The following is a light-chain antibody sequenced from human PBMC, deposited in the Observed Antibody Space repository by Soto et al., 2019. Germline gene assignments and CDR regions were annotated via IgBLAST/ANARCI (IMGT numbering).Light chain of an antibody. CDR3: QQYGRSPWT. CDR2: GAS. V-gene: IGKV3-20*01. CDR1: QSVSSSY. J-gene: IGKJ1*01. Sequence: EIVLTPSPGTLSLSPGDRATLSCRASQSVSSSYLAWYQQKPGQAPGLLIYGASSRATGIPDRFSGSGSGTDFTLTISRLEPEDFAVYYCQQYGRSPWTFGQGTKVDIK.